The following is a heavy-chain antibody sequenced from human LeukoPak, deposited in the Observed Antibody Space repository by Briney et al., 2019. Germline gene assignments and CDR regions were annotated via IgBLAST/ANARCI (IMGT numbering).Heavy chain of an antibody. Sequence: SETLSLTCAVYGGSFSGYYWSWIRQPPGKGLEWIGEINHSGSTNYNPSLKSRVTISVDTSKNQFYLKLSSVTGADTAVYYCARHPFSAPFDYWGQGTLVTVSS. J-gene: IGHJ4*02. D-gene: IGHD6-19*01. CDR2: INHSGST. V-gene: IGHV4-34*01. CDR3: ARHPFSAPFDY. CDR1: GGSFSGYY.